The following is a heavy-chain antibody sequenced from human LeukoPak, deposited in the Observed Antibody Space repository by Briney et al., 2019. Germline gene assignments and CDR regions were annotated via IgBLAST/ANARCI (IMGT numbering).Heavy chain of an antibody. Sequence: GASVKVSCKASGYTFTSYYMHWVRQAPGQGLEWMGIINPSGGSTSYAQKFQGRVTMTRDTSTSTVYMELSSLRSEDTAVYYCARGPRFPLSRYRIGIAAAGSLFDYWGQGTLVTVSS. CDR3: ARGPRFPLSRYRIGIAAAGSLFDY. CDR2: INPSGGST. D-gene: IGHD6-13*01. J-gene: IGHJ4*02. V-gene: IGHV1-46*01. CDR1: GYTFTSYY.